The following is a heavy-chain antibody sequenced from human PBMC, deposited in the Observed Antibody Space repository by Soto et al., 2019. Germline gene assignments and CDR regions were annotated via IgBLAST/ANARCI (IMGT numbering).Heavy chain of an antibody. Sequence: KGSCKASGGTFSSYAISWVRQAPGQGLEWMGGSIPIFGTANYAQKFQGRVTITADESTSTAYMELSSLRSEDTAVYYCARAVDIVATISSGMDVWGQGTTVTVSS. CDR2: SIPIFGTA. D-gene: IGHD5-12*01. CDR1: GGTFSSYA. CDR3: ARAVDIVATISSGMDV. V-gene: IGHV1-69*01. J-gene: IGHJ6*02.